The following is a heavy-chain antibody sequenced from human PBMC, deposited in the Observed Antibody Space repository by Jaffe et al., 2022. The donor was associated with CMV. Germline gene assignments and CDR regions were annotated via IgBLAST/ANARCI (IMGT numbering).Heavy chain of an antibody. D-gene: IGHD2-2*01. Sequence: EVQLVESGGGLVKPGGSLRLSCDASGFTFTDSNMNWVRQAPGKGLEWVSSISIGSTYKYYADSVRGRFTISRDNAKNTLHLQMNSLRAEDTAVYYCARDRLSLRGVVPARSNRDGMDVWGQGTTVTVSS. J-gene: IGHJ6*02. V-gene: IGHV3-21*01. CDR1: GFTFTDSN. CDR2: ISIGSTYK. CDR3: ARDRLSLRGVVPARSNRDGMDV.